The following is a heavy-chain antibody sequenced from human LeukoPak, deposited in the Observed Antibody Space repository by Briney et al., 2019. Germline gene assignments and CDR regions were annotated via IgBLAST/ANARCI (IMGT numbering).Heavy chain of an antibody. CDR1: GYTFTGYY. V-gene: IGHV1-2*02. J-gene: IGHJ1*01. D-gene: IGHD3-9*01. CDR3: ARVGANYDILTGTDIFQH. CDR2: INPNSGGT. Sequence: ASVKVSCKASGYTFTGYYMRWVRQAPGQGLEWMGWINPNSGGTNYAQKFQGRVTMTRDTSISTAYMELSRLRSDDTAVYYCARVGANYDILTGTDIFQHWGQGTLVTVSS.